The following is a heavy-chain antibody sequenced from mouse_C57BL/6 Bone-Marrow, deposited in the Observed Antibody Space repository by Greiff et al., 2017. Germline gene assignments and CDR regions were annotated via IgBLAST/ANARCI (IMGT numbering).Heavy chain of an antibody. J-gene: IGHJ2*01. D-gene: IGHD1-1*01. Sequence: QVQLQQPGAELVKPGASVKLSCKASGYTFTSYWMQWVKQRPGQGLEWIGEIDPSDSYTNYNQKFKGKATLTVDTSSSTAYMQLSSLTSEDSAVYYCARWYYARPYYFDYWGQGTTLTVSS. CDR1: GYTFTSYW. CDR2: IDPSDSYT. V-gene: IGHV1-50*01. CDR3: ARWYYARPYYFDY.